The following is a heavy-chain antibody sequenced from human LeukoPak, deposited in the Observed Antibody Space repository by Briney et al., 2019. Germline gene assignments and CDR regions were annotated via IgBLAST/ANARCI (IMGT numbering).Heavy chain of an antibody. Sequence: ASVKVSCKASGYTFTGYYMHWVRQAPGQGLEWMGWINPNSGGTNYAQKFQGRVTITRNTSISTAYMELSSLRSEDTAVYYCARGRYNWNSLDYWGQGTLVTVSS. J-gene: IGHJ4*02. V-gene: IGHV1-2*02. CDR1: GYTFTGYY. D-gene: IGHD1-20*01. CDR2: INPNSGGT. CDR3: ARGRYNWNSLDY.